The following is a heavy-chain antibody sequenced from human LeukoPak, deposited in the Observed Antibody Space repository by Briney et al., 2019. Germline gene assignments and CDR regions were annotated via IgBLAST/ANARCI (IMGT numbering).Heavy chain of an antibody. CDR1: GFTFSSYA. CDR2: ISGSGGGT. V-gene: IGHV3-23*01. D-gene: IGHD6-19*01. Sequence: GGSLRLSCAVSGFTFSSYAMSWVRQAPGKGLEWVSAISGSGGGTYYVDSVKGRFTISRDNSKNTLYLQMNSLGAEDTAVYYCAKDKSSGWFLVARGFDYWGQGTLVTVSS. CDR3: AKDKSSGWFLVARGFDY. J-gene: IGHJ4*02.